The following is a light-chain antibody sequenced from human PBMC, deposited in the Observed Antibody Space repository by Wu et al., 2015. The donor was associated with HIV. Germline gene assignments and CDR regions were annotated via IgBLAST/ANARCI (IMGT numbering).Light chain of an antibody. V-gene: IGKV1-39*01. J-gene: IGKJ1*01. CDR2: VAS. CDR3: QQTYTTPAWT. CDR1: QNIDDY. Sequence: DIQMTQSPSSLSASLGDRVTITCRTSQNIDDYLNWYQQKPGTAPKLLISVASNLQGGVPSRFSGSGSRTHFTLTISSLRPEDFATYYCQQTYTTPAWTFGQGTKVEIK.